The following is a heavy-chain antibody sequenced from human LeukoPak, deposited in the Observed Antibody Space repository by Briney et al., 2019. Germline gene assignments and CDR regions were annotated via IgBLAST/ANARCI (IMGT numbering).Heavy chain of an antibody. V-gene: IGHV1-2*06. CDR1: GYTFTGYY. CDR2: INPNSGGA. J-gene: IGHJ4*02. CDR3: ARATGYSSGWYSVVC. Sequence: ASVKVSCKASGYTFTGYYMHWVRQAPGQGLEWMGRINPNSGGANYAQKFQGRVTMTRDTSISTAYMELSRLRSDDTAVYYCARATGYSSGWYSVVCWGQGPLVTVSS. D-gene: IGHD6-19*01.